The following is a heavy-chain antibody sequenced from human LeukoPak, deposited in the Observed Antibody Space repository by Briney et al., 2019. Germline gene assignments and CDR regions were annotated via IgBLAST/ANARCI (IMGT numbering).Heavy chain of an antibody. J-gene: IGHJ3*02. D-gene: IGHD6-19*01. CDR3: RQALYSSGPRGDAFDI. CDR1: GGSFSGYY. V-gene: IGHV4-34*01. Sequence: SETLSLTCGVYGGSFSGYYWSWIRQPPGKGLEWIGEINHSGNTKYNTYYKGPVTSSVDTSKDHFSLKLSSVTTAETAVYSCRQALYSSGPRGDAFDIWGQGTMVTVSS. CDR2: INHSGNT.